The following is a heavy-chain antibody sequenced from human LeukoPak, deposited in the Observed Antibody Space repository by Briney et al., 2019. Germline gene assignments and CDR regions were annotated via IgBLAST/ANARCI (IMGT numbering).Heavy chain of an antibody. V-gene: IGHV3-33*06. J-gene: IGHJ6*03. Sequence: GGSLRLSCAPSGFTFSSYGMHWVRQAPGKGLEWVAVIWSDGSDRYYADSVKGRFTISRDNSENTLYLQMNSLRAEDTAVYYCAKDQDGNYMDVWGKGTTVTVSS. CDR1: GFTFSSYG. CDR2: IWSDGSDR. CDR3: AKDQDGNYMDV. D-gene: IGHD4-17*01.